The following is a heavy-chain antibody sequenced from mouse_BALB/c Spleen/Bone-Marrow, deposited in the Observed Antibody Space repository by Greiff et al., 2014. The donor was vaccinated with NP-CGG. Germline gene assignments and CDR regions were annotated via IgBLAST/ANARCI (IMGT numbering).Heavy chain of an antibody. V-gene: IGHV1S34*01. CDR2: ICCYNGAT. J-gene: IGHJ2*01. CDR3: AREGYGSTFYFDY. D-gene: IGHD1-1*01. Sequence: LVKTGASVKISCKASGYSFTGYYIHWVKQSHGKSLEWIGYICCYNGATSYNQTFKGKATFTVDTSSNTTYMQFNSPTSEDSAVYYCAREGYGSTFYFDYWGQGTTLTGSS. CDR1: GYSFTGYY.